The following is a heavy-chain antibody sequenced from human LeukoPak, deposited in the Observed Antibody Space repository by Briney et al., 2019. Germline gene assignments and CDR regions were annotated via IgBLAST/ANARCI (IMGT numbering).Heavy chain of an antibody. J-gene: IGHJ6*02. CDR3: ARGLAAAGLNYYYYGMDV. CDR2: IIPIFGTA. D-gene: IGHD6-13*01. Sequence: SVKVSCKASGGTFSSYAISWVRQAPGQGLEWMGGIIPIFGTANYAQKFQGRVTITTDESTSTAYMELSSLRSEDTAVYYCARGLAAAGLNYYYYGMDVWGQGTTVTVSS. V-gene: IGHV1-69*05. CDR1: GGTFSSYA.